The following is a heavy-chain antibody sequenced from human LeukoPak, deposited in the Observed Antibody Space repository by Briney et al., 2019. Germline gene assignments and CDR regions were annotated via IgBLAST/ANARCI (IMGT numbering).Heavy chain of an antibody. CDR1: GGTFSSYA. D-gene: IGHD1-1*01. CDR2: IIPIFGTA. J-gene: IGHJ6*04. Sequence: SVKVSCKASGGTFSSYAISWVRQAPGQGLEWMGGIIPIFGTANYAQKFQGRVTITADESTSTAYMELSSPRSEDTAVYYCAREGDQLERRAHYYYGMDVWGKGTTVTVSS. CDR3: AREGDQLERRAHYYYGMDV. V-gene: IGHV1-69*01.